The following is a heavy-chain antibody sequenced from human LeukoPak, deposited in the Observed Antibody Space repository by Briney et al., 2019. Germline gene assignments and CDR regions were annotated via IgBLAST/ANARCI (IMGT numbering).Heavy chain of an antibody. CDR3: ARGEGRSDAFDI. CDR2: ILPIFGTA. Sequence: SVKVSCTASGCTFSSYSISWVRPAPGQRLEWMGGILPIFGTANYAQKFQGRGTITADESTSTAYMELSSLRSEDTAVYYCARGEGRSDAFDIWGQGTMVTVSS. CDR1: GCTFSSYS. V-gene: IGHV1-69*13. D-gene: IGHD2-15*01. J-gene: IGHJ3*02.